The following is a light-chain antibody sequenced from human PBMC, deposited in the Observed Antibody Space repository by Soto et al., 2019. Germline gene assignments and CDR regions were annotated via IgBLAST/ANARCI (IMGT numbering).Light chain of an antibody. CDR1: SGSIASNY. CDR3: QSYDSNNPWV. CDR2: EKN. J-gene: IGLJ3*02. Sequence: NFMLTQPHSVSESPGETVTISCTGSSGSIASNYVQWYQQRPGSAPTTVIYEKNQRPSGVPDRLSGSIDSSSNSASLTISGLKTEDEAAYYCQSYDSNNPWVFGGGTKLTVL. V-gene: IGLV6-57*02.